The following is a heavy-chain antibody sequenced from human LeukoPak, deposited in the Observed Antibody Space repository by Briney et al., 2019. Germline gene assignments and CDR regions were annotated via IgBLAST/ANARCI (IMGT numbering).Heavy chain of an antibody. D-gene: IGHD1-26*01. CDR1: GGSISSGTYY. CDR2: IYHSGST. Sequence: SETLSLTCTVSGGSISSGTYYWAWIRQPPGRGLEWIGTIYHSGSTYYNPSLKSRVTISVDTSKNQFSLKLSSVTAADTAVYYCARGLIRRSTWELLRRVYYFDYWGQGTLVTVSS. V-gene: IGHV4-39*07. J-gene: IGHJ4*02. CDR3: ARGLIRRSTWELLRRVYYFDY.